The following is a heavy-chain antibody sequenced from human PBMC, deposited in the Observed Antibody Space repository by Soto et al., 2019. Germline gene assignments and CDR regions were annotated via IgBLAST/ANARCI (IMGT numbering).Heavy chain of an antibody. CDR3: ARDHIVTNFGVAYGMDV. J-gene: IGHJ6*02. Sequence: QVQLVESGGGVVQPGRSLRLSCAVSGFTFSSYGMHWVRQAPGKGLEWVAVILYDGSNKYYADSVKGRFTISRDNSKNTLYQQMNSLRAEDTAVYYCARDHIVTNFGVAYGMDVWGQGTTVTVSS. D-gene: IGHD3-3*01. CDR1: GFTFSSYG. CDR2: ILYDGSNK. V-gene: IGHV3-33*01.